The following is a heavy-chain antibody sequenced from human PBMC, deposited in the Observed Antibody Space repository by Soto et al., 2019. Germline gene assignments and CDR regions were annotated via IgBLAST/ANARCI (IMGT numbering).Heavy chain of an antibody. V-gene: IGHV1-8*01. J-gene: IGHJ5*02. CDR1: GYTFTSYD. D-gene: IGHD2-2*01. CDR2: MNPNSGNT. Sequence: QVQLVQSGAEVKKPGASVKVSCKASGYTFTSYDINWVRQATGQGLEWMGWMNPNSGNTGYAQKFQGRVTMTRNTSISTAYMELSSLRSEDTAVYYCARAGLVGCSSTRCYVGWFDPWGQGTLVTVSS. CDR3: ARAGLVGCSSTRCYVGWFDP.